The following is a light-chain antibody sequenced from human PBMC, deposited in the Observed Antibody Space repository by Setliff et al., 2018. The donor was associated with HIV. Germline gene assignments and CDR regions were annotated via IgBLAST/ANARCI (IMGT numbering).Light chain of an antibody. J-gene: IGLJ1*01. CDR1: SSDVGGYSF. Sequence: QSALAQPASVSGSPGQSITTSCTGTSSDVGGYSFVSWYQQHPGKAPKLMIYDVSYRPSGVSDRFSGSKSGNTASLTISGLQAEDEADYYCLSYTSSTPLYVFATGTKV. CDR3: LSYTSSTPLYV. CDR2: DVS. V-gene: IGLV2-14*03.